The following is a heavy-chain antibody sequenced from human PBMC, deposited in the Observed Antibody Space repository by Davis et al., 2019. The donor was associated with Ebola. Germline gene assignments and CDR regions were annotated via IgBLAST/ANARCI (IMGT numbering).Heavy chain of an antibody. CDR2: IYYSGGT. V-gene: IGHV4-59*01. Sequence: SETLSLTCTVSGGSISSYYWSWIRQPPGKGLEWIGYIYYSGGTNYNPSLKSRVTISVDTSKNQFSLKLRSVTAADTAVYYCARFSYYYDSSGYYGVGAFDIWGQGTMVTVSS. D-gene: IGHD3-22*01. CDR1: GGSISSYY. CDR3: ARFSYYYDSSGYYGVGAFDI. J-gene: IGHJ3*02.